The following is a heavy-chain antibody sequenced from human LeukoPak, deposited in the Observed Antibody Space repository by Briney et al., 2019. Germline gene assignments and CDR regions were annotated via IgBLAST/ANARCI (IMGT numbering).Heavy chain of an antibody. D-gene: IGHD4-17*01. V-gene: IGHV3-15*01. CDR1: GFTFSNAW. CDR3: TTVSGLYGDYSIEQDY. CDR2: IKSKTDGGTT. J-gene: IGHJ4*02. Sequence: GGSLRLSCAASGFTFSNAWMSWVRQAPGKGLEWVGRIKSKTDGGTTDYAAPVKGRFTISRDDSKNTLYLQMNSLKTEDTAVSYCTTVSGLYGDYSIEQDYWGQGTLVTVSS.